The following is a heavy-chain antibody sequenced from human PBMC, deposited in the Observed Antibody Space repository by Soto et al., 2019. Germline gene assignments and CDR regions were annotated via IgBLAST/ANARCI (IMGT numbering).Heavy chain of an antibody. V-gene: IGHV3-74*01. CDR2: VNGDGSST. D-gene: IGHD1-20*01. Sequence: QTGGFLRLSCAATGFTFSNYWMHWVRQAPGKGLVWVSRVNGDGSSTFYADSVKGRFTISRDNAKNTVYLQMNSLTAEDTTVYYCARDNWNTVWGQGTMVTVSS. CDR3: ARDNWNTV. J-gene: IGHJ3*01. CDR1: GFTFSNYW.